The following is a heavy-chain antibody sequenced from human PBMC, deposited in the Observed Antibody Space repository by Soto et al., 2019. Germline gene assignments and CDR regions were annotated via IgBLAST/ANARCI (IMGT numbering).Heavy chain of an antibody. D-gene: IGHD3-3*01. CDR2: ISGSGGST. CDR3: AKDMDFWSGYGYYFDY. V-gene: IGHV3-23*01. J-gene: IGHJ4*02. Sequence: GGSLRLSCAASGFTFSSYAMSWVRQAPGKGLEWVSAISGSGGSTYYADSVKGRFTISRDNSKNTLYLQMNSLRAEDTAVYHCAKDMDFWSGYGYYFDYWGQGTLVTVSS. CDR1: GFTFSSYA.